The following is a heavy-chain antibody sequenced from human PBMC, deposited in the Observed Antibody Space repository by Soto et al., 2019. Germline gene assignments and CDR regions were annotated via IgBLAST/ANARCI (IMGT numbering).Heavy chain of an antibody. D-gene: IGHD6-13*01. CDR3: GRGPSPRAPAGGTPYYYAMDV. CDR2: MNPINGAT. CDR1: GYDFTAYD. J-gene: IGHJ6*02. Sequence: ASVKVSCKASGYDFTAYDINWVRQASGQGLEWMGWMNPINGATGSARRFQGRVSMTRNTATGTAYLELTSLRSDGTAVYYCGRGPSPRAPAGGTPYYYAMDVWG. V-gene: IGHV1-8*02.